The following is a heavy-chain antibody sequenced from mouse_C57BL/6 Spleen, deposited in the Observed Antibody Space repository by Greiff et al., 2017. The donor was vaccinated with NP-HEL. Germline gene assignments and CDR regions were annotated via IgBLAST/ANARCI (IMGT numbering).Heavy chain of an antibody. CDR3: ARGNYYGSRSPSFAY. V-gene: IGHV1-82*01. J-gene: IGHJ3*01. D-gene: IGHD1-1*01. CDR2: IYPGDGDT. CDR1: GYAFSSSW. Sequence: VQLQQSGPELVKPGASVKISCKASGYAFSSSWMNWVKQRPGKGLEWIGRIYPGDGDTNYNGKFKGKATLTADKSSSTAYMQLSSLTSEDSAVYFCARGNYYGSRSPSFAYWGQGTLVTVSA.